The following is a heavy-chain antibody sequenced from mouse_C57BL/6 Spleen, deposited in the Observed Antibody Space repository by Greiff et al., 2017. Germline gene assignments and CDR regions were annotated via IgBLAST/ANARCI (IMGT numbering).Heavy chain of an antibody. CDR2: INPNYGTT. J-gene: IGHJ4*01. Sequence: VQLKESGPELVKPGASVKISCTASGYSFTDYNMNWVKQSNGKSLEWIGVINPNYGTTSYNQKFKGKATLTVDQSSSTAYMQLNSLTSEDSAVYYCATEDPYYKGYAMDYWGQGTSVTVSS. D-gene: IGHD2-12*01. CDR3: ATEDPYYKGYAMDY. CDR1: GYSFTDYN. V-gene: IGHV1-39*01.